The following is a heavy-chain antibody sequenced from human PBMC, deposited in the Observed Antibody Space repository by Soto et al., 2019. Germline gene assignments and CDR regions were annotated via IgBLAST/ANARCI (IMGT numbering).Heavy chain of an antibody. CDR3: GGKNYDSSGYFDY. J-gene: IGHJ4*02. CDR1: GFTLRDHY. D-gene: IGHD3-22*01. CDR2: SRDKPQGYST. V-gene: IGHV3-72*01. Sequence: EVQLVESGGGLVQPGGSLRLSCAGSGFTLRDHYIDWVRQAPGKGLEWVGRSRDKPQGYSTAYAASVKGRFTTSRDESKNSAYLQMNSLKTEDTAVYYCGGKNYDSSGYFDYWGQGTLVTVSS.